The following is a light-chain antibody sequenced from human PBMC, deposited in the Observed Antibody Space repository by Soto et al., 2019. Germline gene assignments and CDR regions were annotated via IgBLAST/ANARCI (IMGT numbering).Light chain of an antibody. V-gene: IGKV3-20*01. CDR1: QRLSASD. J-gene: IGKJ1*01. Sequence: EIVLTQSPGTLSLSPVQRATLSCRASQRLSASDIAWYQQKPGQAPRLLIYGASNRATGIPDRFSGSGSGTDFTLTISRLEPEDFAVYYCQQYGSSGTFGQGTKVDIK. CDR3: QQYGSSGT. CDR2: GAS.